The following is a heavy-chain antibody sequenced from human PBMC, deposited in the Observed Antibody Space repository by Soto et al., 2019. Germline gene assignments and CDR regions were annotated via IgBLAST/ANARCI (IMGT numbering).Heavy chain of an antibody. Sequence: TLSLTCAISGDSVSSNSAAWNWIRQSPSRGLEWLGRTYYRSKWYNDYAVSVKSRITINPDTSKNQFSLQLNSVTPEDTAVYYCARTRVYDSYNYYVMAVWGQGTTVIVSS. CDR3: ARTRVYDSYNYYVMAV. CDR1: GDSVSSNSAA. V-gene: IGHV6-1*01. J-gene: IGHJ6*01. CDR2: TYYRSKWYN. D-gene: IGHD3-3*01.